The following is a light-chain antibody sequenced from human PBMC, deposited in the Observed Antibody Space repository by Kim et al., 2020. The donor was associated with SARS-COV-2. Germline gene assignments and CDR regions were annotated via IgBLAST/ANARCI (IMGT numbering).Light chain of an antibody. V-gene: IGLV3-21*04. CDR1: NIGGKS. CDR2: YDT. CDR3: QIWDCRNDQAV. J-gene: IGLJ3*02. Sequence: SYELTQPPSVSVAPGQTARITCGGNNIGGKSVHWYQQKPGQAPVLVIYYDTNRPSGIPERFSGSNSGNTATLTISRVAAGDEADYYCQIWDCRNDQAVFG.